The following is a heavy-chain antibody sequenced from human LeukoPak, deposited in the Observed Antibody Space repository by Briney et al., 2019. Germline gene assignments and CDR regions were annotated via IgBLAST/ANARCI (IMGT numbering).Heavy chain of an antibody. Sequence: PSETLSLTCTVSGGSISSSSYYWGWIRQPPGKGLEWIGSIYYSGSTYYNPSLKSRVTISVDTSKNQFSLKLSSVTAADTAVYYCARQLQLWFHYFDYWGQGTLVTVSS. CDR3: ARQLQLWFHYFDY. CDR1: GGSISSSSYY. D-gene: IGHD5-18*01. CDR2: IYYSGST. J-gene: IGHJ4*02. V-gene: IGHV4-39*01.